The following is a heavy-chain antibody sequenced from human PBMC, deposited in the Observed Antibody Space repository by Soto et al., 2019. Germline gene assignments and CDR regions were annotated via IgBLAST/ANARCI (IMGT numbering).Heavy chain of an antibody. CDR2: ISNSGTT. J-gene: IGHJ5*02. V-gene: IGHV4-31*03. CDR3: ARDPAP. Sequence: HVQLQESGPGLVKPSETLALTCTVSGGSITRGGYYWSWIRQHPGKGLERIAYISNSGTTYYNPSLKSRVTITVDASKNHSSLKLTAVTAADSAVYYCARDPAPWAQGTLVTVSS. CDR1: GGSITRGGYY.